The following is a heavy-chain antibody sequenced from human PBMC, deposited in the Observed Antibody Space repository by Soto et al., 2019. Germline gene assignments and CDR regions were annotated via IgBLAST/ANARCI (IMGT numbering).Heavy chain of an antibody. CDR2: IIPIFGTA. J-gene: IGHJ4*02. D-gene: IGHD6-19*01. CDR1: GGTFSSYA. CDR3: ARDSSGWYSTAYYFDY. V-gene: IGHV1-69*13. Sequence: SVKVSCKASGGTFSSYAISWVRQAPGQGLEWMGGIIPIFGTANYAQKFQGRVTITADESTSTAYMELSSLRSEDTAVYYCARDSSGWYSTAYYFDYWGQGTLVTSPQ.